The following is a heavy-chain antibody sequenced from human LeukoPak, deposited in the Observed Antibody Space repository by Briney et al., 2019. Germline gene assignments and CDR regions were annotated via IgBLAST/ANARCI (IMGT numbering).Heavy chain of an antibody. V-gene: IGHV3-30*04. CDR2: ISYDGSNE. CDR3: ARGEVRGVGIDY. D-gene: IGHD3-10*01. CDR1: GFTFSSYV. Sequence: HWGSLRLSCAASGFTFSSYVMHWVRQAPGKGLEWVAIISYDGSNEYYADSVKGRFTISRDNSKNTLYLQMNSLRAADTAVYYCARGEVRGVGIDYWGQGTLVTVSS. J-gene: IGHJ4*02.